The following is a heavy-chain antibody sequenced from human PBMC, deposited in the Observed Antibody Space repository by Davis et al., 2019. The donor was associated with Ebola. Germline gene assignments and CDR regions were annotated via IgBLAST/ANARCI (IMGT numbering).Heavy chain of an antibody. D-gene: IGHD6-6*01. J-gene: IGHJ5*02. V-gene: IGHV3-48*02. Sequence: GGSLRLSCAASGFTFSSYSMNWVRQAPGKGLEWVSYISSSSSTIYYADSVKGRFTISRDNAKNSLYLQMNSLRDEDTAVYYCASDRTPRVAARPEGNWFDPWGQGTLVTVSS. CDR3: ASDRTPRVAARPEGNWFDP. CDR2: ISSSSSTI. CDR1: GFTFSSYS.